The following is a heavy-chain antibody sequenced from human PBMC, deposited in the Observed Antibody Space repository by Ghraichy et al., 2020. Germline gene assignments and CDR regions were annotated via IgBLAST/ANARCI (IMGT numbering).Heavy chain of an antibody. Sequence: GESLNISCTASGFNFSLYKMNWVRQAPGKGLEWVSSISSSSYMYYTDSLKGRLTISRDNAKNSLYLRMNALRAEDTAVYYCARLSSRGGNYFDYWGQGTLVTVSS. D-gene: IGHD6-13*01. CDR3: ARLSSRGGNYFDY. J-gene: IGHJ4*02. CDR2: ISSSSYM. V-gene: IGHV3-21*01. CDR1: GFNFSLYK.